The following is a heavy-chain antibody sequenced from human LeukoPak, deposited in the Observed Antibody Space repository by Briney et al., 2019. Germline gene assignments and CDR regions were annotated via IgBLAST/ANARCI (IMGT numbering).Heavy chain of an antibody. V-gene: IGHV3-23*01. J-gene: IGHJ4*02. D-gene: IGHD1-26*01. CDR2: ISGSGGST. CDR3: AKDLYSGSYLPSFDY. CDR1: GFTFSSYA. Sequence: GGSLRLSCAASGFTFSSYAMSWVRQAPGKGLEWVSAISGSGGSTYYADPVKGRFTISRDNSKNTLYLQMNSLRAEDTAVYYCAKDLYSGSYLPSFDYWGQGTLVTVSS.